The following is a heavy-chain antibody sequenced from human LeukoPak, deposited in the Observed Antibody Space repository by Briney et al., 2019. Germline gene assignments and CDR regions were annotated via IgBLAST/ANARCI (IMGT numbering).Heavy chain of an antibody. D-gene: IGHD2-21*01. CDR2: IHPSDSYT. Sequence: GESLKISCKGSGYSFTSYWISWVRQMPGKGLGWMGRIHPSDSYTNYSPSFQGHVTISADKSISTAYLQWSSLKASDTAMYYCARHSINYYYYGMDVWGQGTTVSVSS. CDR3: ARHSINYYYYGMDV. CDR1: GYSFTSYW. J-gene: IGHJ6*02. V-gene: IGHV5-10-1*01.